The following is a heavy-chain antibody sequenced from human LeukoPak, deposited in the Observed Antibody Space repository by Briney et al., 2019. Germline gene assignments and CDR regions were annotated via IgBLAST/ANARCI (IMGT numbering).Heavy chain of an antibody. CDR1: GFTFSSYE. CDR3: ASRPIAAAGRIPWEVGT. CDR2: ISSSGSTI. J-gene: IGHJ5*02. Sequence: PGGSLRLSCAASGFTFSSYEMNWVRQAPGEGLEWVSYISSSGSTIYYADSVKGRFTISRDNAKNSLYLQMNSLRAEDTAVYYCASRPIAAAGRIPWEVGTWGQGTLVTVSS. V-gene: IGHV3-48*03. D-gene: IGHD6-13*01.